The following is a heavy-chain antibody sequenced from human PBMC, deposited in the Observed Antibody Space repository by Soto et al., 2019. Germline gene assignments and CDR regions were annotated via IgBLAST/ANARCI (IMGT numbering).Heavy chain of an antibody. Sequence: QVQLQESGPGLVKPSGTLSLTCAVSSGSISSSNWWSWVRPPPGKGLEWIGEIYHSGTTNYNPSHKSRVTISVDQSKNQFSLKLSSVTAADTAVYYCGRSTVAGNFDYWGQGTLVTVSS. CDR1: SGSISSSNW. J-gene: IGHJ4*02. V-gene: IGHV4-4*02. D-gene: IGHD6-19*01. CDR3: GRSTVAGNFDY. CDR2: IYHSGTT.